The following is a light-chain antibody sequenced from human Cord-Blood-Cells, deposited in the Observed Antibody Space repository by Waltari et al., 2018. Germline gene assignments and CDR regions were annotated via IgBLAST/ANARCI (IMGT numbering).Light chain of an antibody. CDR1: SSDVGGYNY. V-gene: IGLV2-11*01. Sequence: QSALTQPRSVSGSPGQSVTISCNVTSSDVGGYNYVSWYQQHPSKAPKLMIYGVSKRPSGVPDRFSGSKSGNTASLTISGLQAEDEADFYCCSYAGSYTWVFGGGTKLTVL. CDR3: CSYAGSYTWV. J-gene: IGLJ3*02. CDR2: GVS.